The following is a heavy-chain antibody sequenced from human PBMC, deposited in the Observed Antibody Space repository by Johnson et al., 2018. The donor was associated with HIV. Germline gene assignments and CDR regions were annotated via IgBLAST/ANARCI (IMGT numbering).Heavy chain of an antibody. CDR3: ARKVRFGPFDI. V-gene: IGHV3-74*03. J-gene: IGHJ3*02. D-gene: IGHD3-10*01. Sequence: EVQLVESGGGLVQPGGSLRLSCATSGLIFSRSWMHWVRQAPGKGLVWVSRTNSDGSGTTYVDSVRGRVTISRDNTKNSLYLQMNSLRAEDTAVYYCARKVRFGPFDIWGQGTMVTVSS. CDR1: GLIFSRSW. CDR2: TNSDGSGT.